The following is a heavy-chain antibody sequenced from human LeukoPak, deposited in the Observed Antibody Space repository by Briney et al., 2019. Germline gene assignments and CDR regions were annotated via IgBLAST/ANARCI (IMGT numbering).Heavy chain of an antibody. CDR1: GYTFINHY. Sequence: ASVKVSCKPSGYTFINHYIHWVRQAPGQGLEWMGVIRPTDGSTSYAQNFQGRLSMTSDTSTSTAYMELSSLRSADTAIYYCTRTINSWFDPWGQGTPVSVSS. J-gene: IGHJ5*02. V-gene: IGHV1-46*01. D-gene: IGHD3-9*01. CDR3: TRTINSWFDP. CDR2: IRPTDGST.